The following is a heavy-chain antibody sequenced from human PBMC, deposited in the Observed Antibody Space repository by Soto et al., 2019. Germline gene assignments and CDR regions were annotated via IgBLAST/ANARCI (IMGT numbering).Heavy chain of an antibody. CDR1: GFTFSSYS. D-gene: IGHD7-27*01. CDR3: ARVPRQHTGDLPMTMEDSYFYYYMDV. J-gene: IGHJ6*03. CDR2: ISSSATII. V-gene: IGHV3-48*01. Sequence: GGSLRLSCATSGFTFSSYSMNWVRQAPGKGLEWVSYISSSATIIYYADSVKGRFTISRDNANSSLSLQMNSLRAEDTAVYYCARVPRQHTGDLPMTMEDSYFYYYMDVWGKGTTVTVSS.